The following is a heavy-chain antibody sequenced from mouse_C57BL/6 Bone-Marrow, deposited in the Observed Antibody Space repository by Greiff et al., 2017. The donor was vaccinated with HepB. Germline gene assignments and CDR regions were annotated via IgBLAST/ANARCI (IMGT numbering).Heavy chain of an antibody. CDR3: ASDYYGSHWYFDV. CDR1: GFTFSSYA. D-gene: IGHD1-1*01. Sequence: EVHLVESGGGLVKPGGSLKLSCAASGFTFSSYAMSWVRQTPEKRLEWVATISDGGSYTYYPDNVKGRFTISRDNAKNNLYLQMSHLKSEDTAMYYCASDYYGSHWYFDVWGTGTTVTVSS. V-gene: IGHV5-4*01. J-gene: IGHJ1*03. CDR2: ISDGGSYT.